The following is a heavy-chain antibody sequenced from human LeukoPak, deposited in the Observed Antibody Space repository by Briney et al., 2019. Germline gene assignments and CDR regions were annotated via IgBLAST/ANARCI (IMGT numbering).Heavy chain of an antibody. CDR1: GFTFSSYA. CDR3: AKTLTAYYYGSGSHQFDC. J-gene: IGHJ4*02. V-gene: IGHV3-23*01. CDR2: ISGSGGST. D-gene: IGHD3-10*01. Sequence: GGSLRLSCAASGFTFSSYAMSWVRQAPGKGLEWVSAISGSGGSTYYAGSVKGRFTNSRDNSKNTLYLQVNSLRAEDTAVYYCAKTLTAYYYGSGSHQFDCWGQGTLVTVSS.